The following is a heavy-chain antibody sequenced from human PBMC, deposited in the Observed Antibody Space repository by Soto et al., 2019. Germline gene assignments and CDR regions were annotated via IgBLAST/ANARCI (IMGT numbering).Heavy chain of an antibody. CDR3: ARVDSNGGLDS. Sequence: SETLSLTCTVSGDSISSYYWSWIRQPPGKGLEWIGQIYYRGNTYYNPSLKSRVTISVDTSKNHFSLNLSSVTAADTAVYYCARVDSNGGLDSWGQGILVTVSS. J-gene: IGHJ5*01. CDR1: GDSISSYY. V-gene: IGHV4-59*04. CDR2: IYYRGNT. D-gene: IGHD3-22*01.